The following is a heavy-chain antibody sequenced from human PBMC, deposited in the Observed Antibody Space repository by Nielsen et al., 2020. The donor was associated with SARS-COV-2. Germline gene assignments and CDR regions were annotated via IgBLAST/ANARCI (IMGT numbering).Heavy chain of an antibody. J-gene: IGHJ4*02. Sequence: ASVKVSCKASGYTFTSYGISWVRQAPGQGLEWMGWISAYNGNTNYAQKLQGRVTMTTDTSTSTAYMELRSLRSDDTAVYYCAREWDDYGSSAYDVWGQGTLVIVSA. CDR3: AREWDDYGSSAYDV. CDR1: GYTFTSYG. CDR2: ISAYNGNT. V-gene: IGHV1-18*01. D-gene: IGHD3-22*01.